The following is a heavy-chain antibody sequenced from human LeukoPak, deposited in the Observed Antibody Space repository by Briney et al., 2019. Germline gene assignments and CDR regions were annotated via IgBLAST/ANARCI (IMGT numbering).Heavy chain of an antibody. J-gene: IGHJ5*02. CDR2: MNPNSGNT. V-gene: IGHV1-8*03. Sequence: ASVKVSCKASGYTFTSYDINWVRQATGQGLEWMGWMNPNSGNTGYAQKFQGRVTITRNTSISTAYMELSSLRSEDTAVYYCARGIVPAAISTNWFDPWGQGTLVTVSS. CDR1: GYTFTSYD. CDR3: ARGIVPAAISTNWFDP. D-gene: IGHD2-2*01.